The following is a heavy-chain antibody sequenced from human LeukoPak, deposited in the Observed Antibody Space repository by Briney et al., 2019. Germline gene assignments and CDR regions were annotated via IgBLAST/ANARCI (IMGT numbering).Heavy chain of an antibody. Sequence: GASVKVSCKASGYTFSSYGISWVRQAPGQGLEWMGWISAYNGNTNYRQKLQGRVTITTDTSTSTAYMDLRSLRSDDTAIYYCAIDSPDGSGTYYNDSPDYWGQGTLVTVSS. J-gene: IGHJ4*02. CDR1: GYTFSSYG. D-gene: IGHD3-10*01. V-gene: IGHV1-18*01. CDR2: ISAYNGNT. CDR3: AIDSPDGSGTYYNDSPDY.